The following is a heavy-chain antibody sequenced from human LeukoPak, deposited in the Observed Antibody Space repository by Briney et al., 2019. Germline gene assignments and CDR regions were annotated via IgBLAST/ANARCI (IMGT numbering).Heavy chain of an antibody. J-gene: IGHJ4*02. D-gene: IGHD5-24*01. V-gene: IGHV4-34*01. CDR3: ARGRGGYNSFDY. Sequence: SETLSLXCAVYGGSCSGYYWSWIRRPPGKGLEWIGEINHSGSTNYNPSLKSRVTISVDTSKNQFSLKLSSVTAADTAVYYCARGRGGYNSFDYWGQGTLVTVSS. CDR2: INHSGST. CDR1: GGSCSGYY.